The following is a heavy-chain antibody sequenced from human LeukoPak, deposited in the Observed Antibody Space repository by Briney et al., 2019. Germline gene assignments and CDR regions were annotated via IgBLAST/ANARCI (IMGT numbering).Heavy chain of an antibody. CDR2: INPNSGGT. Sequence: ASVKVSCKASGYTFTGYYMHWVRQAPGQGLEWMGWINPNSGGTNYAQKFQDRVTMTRDTSISTAYMELSRLRSDDTAVYYSASEAMGSITMVRGVMDYWGQGTLVTVSS. J-gene: IGHJ4*02. D-gene: IGHD3-10*01. CDR3: ASEAMGSITMVRGVMDY. CDR1: GYTFTGYY. V-gene: IGHV1-2*02.